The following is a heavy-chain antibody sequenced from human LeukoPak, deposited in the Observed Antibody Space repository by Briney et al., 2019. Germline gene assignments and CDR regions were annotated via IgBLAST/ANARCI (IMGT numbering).Heavy chain of an antibody. CDR1: GASIRNYY. J-gene: IGHJ5*02. Sequence: PLETLSLTCTVSGASIRNYYWSWIRQSPGKGLEWIGYIYYSGSTNYNPSLESRVAMSVDTSKNQFSLRLSSVTAADTAIYYCARRYSSSWYVGFFDPWGQGTLVTVSS. CDR2: IYYSGST. V-gene: IGHV4-59*08. CDR3: ARRYSSSWYVGFFDP. D-gene: IGHD6-13*01.